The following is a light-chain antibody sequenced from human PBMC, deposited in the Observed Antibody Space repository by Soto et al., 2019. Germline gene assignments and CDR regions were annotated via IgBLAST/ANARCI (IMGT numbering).Light chain of an antibody. V-gene: IGKV3-11*01. CDR2: DAS. CDR1: QSVSSY. J-gene: IGKJ4*01. Sequence: EIVLTQSPGTLSLSPGERATLSCRASQSVSSYLAWYQQKPGQAPRLLIYDASNRATGIPARFSGSASGTNFTLTISSLEPEDFAVYYCQQHSNWLLTFGGGTKV. CDR3: QQHSNWLLT.